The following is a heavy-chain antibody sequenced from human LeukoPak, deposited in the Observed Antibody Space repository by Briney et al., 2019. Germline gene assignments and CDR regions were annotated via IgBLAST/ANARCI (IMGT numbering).Heavy chain of an antibody. CDR3: ARDEVGYGYNSYYFDY. V-gene: IGHV1-2*02. Sequence: GASVKVSCKASGYTFTGYYMHWVRQAPGQGLEWMGWINPNSGGTNYAQKFQGRVTMTRDTSISTAYMELSRLRSDDTAVYYCARDEVGYGYNSYYFDYWGQGTLVTVSS. D-gene: IGHD5-24*01. CDR2: INPNSGGT. J-gene: IGHJ4*02. CDR1: GYTFTGYY.